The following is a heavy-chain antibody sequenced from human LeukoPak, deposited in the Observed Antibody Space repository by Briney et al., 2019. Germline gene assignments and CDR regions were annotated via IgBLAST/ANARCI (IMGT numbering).Heavy chain of an antibody. CDR2: ISGSGGST. V-gene: IGHV3-23*01. D-gene: IGHD3-3*01. J-gene: IGHJ4*02. CDR1: GFTFSSYA. Sequence: GGSLRLSCAASGFTFSSYAMSWVRQAPGEGLEWVSAISGSGGSTYYADSVKGRFTISRDNSKNTLYLQMNSLRAEDTAVYYCAKGYFRITIFGVVIPPDYTFDYWGQGTLVTVSS. CDR3: AKGYFRITIFGVVIPPDYTFDY.